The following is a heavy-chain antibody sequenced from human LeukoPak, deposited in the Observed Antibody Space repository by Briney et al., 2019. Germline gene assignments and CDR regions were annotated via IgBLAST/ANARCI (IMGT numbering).Heavy chain of an antibody. V-gene: IGHV3-23*01. CDR3: AKDARTDYCSGGSCYRIDWFDP. J-gene: IGHJ5*02. CDR1: GITFSSYA. CDR2: ISGSGGST. D-gene: IGHD2-15*01. Sequence: GGSLRLSCAASGITFSSYAMSWVRQAPGKGLEWVSAISGSGGSTYYADSVKGRLTISRDNSKNTLYLQMNSLGAEDTAVYYCAKDARTDYCSGGSCYRIDWFDPWGQGTLVTVSS.